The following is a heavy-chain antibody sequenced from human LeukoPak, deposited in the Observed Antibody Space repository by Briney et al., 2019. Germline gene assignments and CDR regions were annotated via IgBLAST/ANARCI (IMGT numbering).Heavy chain of an antibody. D-gene: IGHD6-19*01. Sequence: GGSLRLSCVASGFTFTNYGMHWVRQAPGKGLEWVAFIRDDESNKYHAGSVEGRFTISRDNFKNTLYPQMNSLRAEDTAVYYCAKDGPQSSSGWYADYWGQGTLVTVSS. CDR1: GFTFTNYG. J-gene: IGHJ4*02. CDR2: IRDDESNK. CDR3: AKDGPQSSSGWYADY. V-gene: IGHV3-30*02.